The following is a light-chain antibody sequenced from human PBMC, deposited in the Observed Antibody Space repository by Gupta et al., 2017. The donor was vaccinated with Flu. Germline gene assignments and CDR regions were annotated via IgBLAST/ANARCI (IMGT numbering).Light chain of an antibody. Sequence: GERATLSCRASQTISNNLAWYQQKPGQAPRLFIYDASNRATGTPASFSGSGSGTDFTLTISSLEPEDFAVYYCQQRSNWPRTFGGGTKVEIK. CDR1: QTISNN. CDR2: DAS. J-gene: IGKJ4*01. CDR3: QQRSNWPRT. V-gene: IGKV3-11*01.